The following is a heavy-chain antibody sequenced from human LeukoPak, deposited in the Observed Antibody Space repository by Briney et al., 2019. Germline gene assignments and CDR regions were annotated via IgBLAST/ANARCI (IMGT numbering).Heavy chain of an antibody. D-gene: IGHD2-15*01. CDR1: GGSVNDYY. J-gene: IGHJ3*02. CDR2: IYYSGST. CDR3: ARAVGYCSGGSCYTYAFDI. V-gene: IGHV4-59*02. Sequence: SETLSLTCTVSGGSVNDYYWNWIRQPPGKGLEWIGYIYYSGSTDYNPSLKSRVTISVDTSKNQFSLKLSSVTAADTAVYYCARAVGYCSGGSCYTYAFDIWGQGTMVTVSS.